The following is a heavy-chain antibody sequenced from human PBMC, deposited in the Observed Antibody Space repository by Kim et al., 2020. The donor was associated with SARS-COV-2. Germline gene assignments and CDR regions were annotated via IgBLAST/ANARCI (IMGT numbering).Heavy chain of an antibody. Sequence: ADTVKGRFTISRDTSKSTLYLQMNSLRAEDTAVYYCARPRGYSYGSYIDYWGQGTLVTVSS. V-gene: IGHV3-30*01. J-gene: IGHJ4*02. D-gene: IGHD5-18*01. CDR3: ARPRGYSYGSYIDY.